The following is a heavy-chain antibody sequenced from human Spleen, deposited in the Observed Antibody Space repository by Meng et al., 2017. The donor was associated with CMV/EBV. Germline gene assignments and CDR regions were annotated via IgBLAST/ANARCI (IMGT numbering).Heavy chain of an antibody. CDR2: IKRDGSEK. J-gene: IGHJ4*02. V-gene: IGHV3-7*01. CDR3: ARDFHGYYFDY. Sequence: GGSLRLSCAASGFTFSNYWMTWVRQAPGKGLEWVANIKRDGSEKSYVDSVLGRFTISRDNAKNSLYLQMNSLRVEDTAIYYCARDFHGYYFDYWGQGTLVTVSS. CDR1: GFTFSNYW.